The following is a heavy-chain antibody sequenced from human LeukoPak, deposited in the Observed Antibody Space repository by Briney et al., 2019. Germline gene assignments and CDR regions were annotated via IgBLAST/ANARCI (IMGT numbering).Heavy chain of an antibody. V-gene: IGHV3-48*03. CDR3: ARDGSNYDFWSGYSSFDY. CDR1: GFTFRSYE. J-gene: IGHJ4*02. Sequence: AGGSLRLSCATSGFTFRSYEMNWVRQAPGKGLEWGSYIISSVSTIYYTDSVKGRFTISRDNAKNSLYLQMNSLRAEDTAVYYCARDGSNYDFWSGYSSFDYWGQGTLVTVSS. D-gene: IGHD3-3*01. CDR2: IISSVSTI.